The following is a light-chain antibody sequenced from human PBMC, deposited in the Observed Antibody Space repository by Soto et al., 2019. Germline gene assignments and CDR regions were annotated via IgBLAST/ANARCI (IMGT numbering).Light chain of an antibody. CDR2: GAS. J-gene: IGKJ4*01. Sequence: EIVLTQSPGTLSLSPGERATLSFRASQSVGSNYLAWYQQKPGQAPRLLIYGASTRATGIPARFSGSGSGTEFNFTISSLQREDSATYYCQESYTTPLTFGGGTKVDNK. CDR1: QSVGSNY. V-gene: IGKV3-20*01. CDR3: QESYTTPLT.